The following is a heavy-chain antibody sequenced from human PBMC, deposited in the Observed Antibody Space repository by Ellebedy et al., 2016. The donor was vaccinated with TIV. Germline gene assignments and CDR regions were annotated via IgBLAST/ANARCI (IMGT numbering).Heavy chain of an antibody. CDR1: GGTFSTHA. D-gene: IGHD5-18*01. CDR2: IIPIRGVE. V-gene: IGHV1-69*04. Sequence: ASVKVSCKASGGTFSTHAFNWVRQAPGQGLEWLGRIIPIRGVENYAHKFQGRFTISAERSTSTAYMELSSLRSEDTAVYFCANTAMAVDYYYGMDVWGQGTTVSVSS. J-gene: IGHJ6*02. CDR3: ANTAMAVDYYYGMDV.